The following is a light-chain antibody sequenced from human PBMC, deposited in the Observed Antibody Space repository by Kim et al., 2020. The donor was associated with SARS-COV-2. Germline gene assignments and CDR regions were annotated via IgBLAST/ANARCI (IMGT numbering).Light chain of an antibody. V-gene: IGKV1-39*01. CDR3: QQSYGSPYT. Sequence: DIQMTQSPSSLSASVGDRVTITCRASQNIATYLNWYQQRPGKAPEFLIKTASTLQSGVPSRFSASGSGTEFTLTISSLQPGDFATYYCQQSYGSPYTIGQGTKLEIK. J-gene: IGKJ2*01. CDR1: QNIATY. CDR2: TAS.